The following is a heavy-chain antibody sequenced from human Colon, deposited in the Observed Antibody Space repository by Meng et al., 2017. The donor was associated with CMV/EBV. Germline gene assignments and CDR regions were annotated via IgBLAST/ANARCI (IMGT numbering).Heavy chain of an antibody. CDR1: GASITSYY. CDR3: ARDSNLSGLAY. D-gene: IGHD3-10*01. CDR2: VYISGNT. Sequence: QVPLPESGPGLVKPSETLSLTCTVSGASITSYYWSWIRQPAGKGLEWIGRVYISGNTNYNPSLKSRVTMSIDTSKNQLSLNIRSVTAADTAVYYCARDSNLSGLAYWGQGTLVTVSS. V-gene: IGHV4-4*07. J-gene: IGHJ4*02.